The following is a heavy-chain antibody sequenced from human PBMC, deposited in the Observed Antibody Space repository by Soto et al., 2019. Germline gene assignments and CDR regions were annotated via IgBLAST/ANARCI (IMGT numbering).Heavy chain of an antibody. CDR1: GDSVSSNSAA. Sequence: SQTLALPCGISGDSVSSNSAACNLIRQSPSRGLEWLGRTYYRSKWYKEYAASVRSRITINPDTSKNQFSLQLNSVSPEDTAVYYCARTVGWLDPWGQGTQVTVSS. J-gene: IGHJ5*02. CDR2: TYYRSKWYK. V-gene: IGHV6-1*01. CDR3: ARTVGWLDP. D-gene: IGHD2-15*01.